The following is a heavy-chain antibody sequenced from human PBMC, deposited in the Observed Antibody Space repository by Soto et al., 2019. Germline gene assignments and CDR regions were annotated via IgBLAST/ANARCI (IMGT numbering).Heavy chain of an antibody. CDR2: INAGNGNT. CDR1: GYTSTSYA. Sequence: ASVKVSCKASGYTSTSYAMHWVRQAPGQRLEWMGWINAGNGNTKYSQKFQGRVTITRDTSASTAYMELSSLRSEDTAVYYCARSIVVVTALAYWGQGTLVTVAS. CDR3: ARSIVVVTALAY. J-gene: IGHJ4*02. V-gene: IGHV1-3*01. D-gene: IGHD2-21*02.